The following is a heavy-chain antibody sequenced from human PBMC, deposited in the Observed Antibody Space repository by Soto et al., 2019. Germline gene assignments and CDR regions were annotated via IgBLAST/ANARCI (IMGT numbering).Heavy chain of an antibody. Sequence: EVQLVESGGGLVQPGGSLRLSCAASGFTFSRYSINWVRQAPGKGLEWVSYISGSSSTIYSADSVKGRFTISRDNAKNSRYLQMNSLRDEDTAMYYCAREGGVGAWGGFDYWGQGTLVTVSS. CDR1: GFTFSRYS. V-gene: IGHV3-48*02. J-gene: IGHJ4*02. CDR2: ISGSSSTI. D-gene: IGHD1-26*01. CDR3: AREGGVGAWGGFDY.